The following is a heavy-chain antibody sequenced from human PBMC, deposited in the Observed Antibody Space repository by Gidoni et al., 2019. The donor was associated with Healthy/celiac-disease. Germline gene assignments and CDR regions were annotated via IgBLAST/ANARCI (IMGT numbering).Heavy chain of an antibody. CDR2: IYPGDSDT. CDR3: ARSSSGGWIQPYYFDY. CDR1: VYRFTSYW. Sequence: EVQLVQSGAEVKKPGESLKISCKGSVYRFTSYWIGWVRQMPGKGLAWMGIIYPGDSDTRYSPSFQGKVTISADKSISTAYLQWSSLKASDTAMYYCARSSSGGWIQPYYFDYWGQGTLVTVSS. D-gene: IGHD5-18*01. J-gene: IGHJ4*02. V-gene: IGHV5-51*01.